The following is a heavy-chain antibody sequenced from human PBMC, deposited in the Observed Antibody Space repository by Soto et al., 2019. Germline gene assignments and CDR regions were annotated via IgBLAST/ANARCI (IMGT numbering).Heavy chain of an antibody. Sequence: GASVKVSCKASGYTFTGYYMHWVRQAPGQGLEWMGWINPNSGGTNYAQKFQGWVTMTRDTSISTAYMELSRLRSDDTAVYYCARDRGGVKWELPAEPYYYYGMDVWGQGTTVTVSS. CDR2: INPNSGGT. CDR1: GYTFTGYY. V-gene: IGHV1-2*04. D-gene: IGHD1-26*01. CDR3: ARDRGGVKWELPAEPYYYYGMDV. J-gene: IGHJ6*02.